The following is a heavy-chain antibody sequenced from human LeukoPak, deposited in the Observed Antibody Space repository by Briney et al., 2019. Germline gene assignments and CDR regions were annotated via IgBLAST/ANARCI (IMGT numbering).Heavy chain of an antibody. Sequence: GTSLRLSCAASGLTFNGHGMHWVRQAPGKGLEWVAVISYDGSNKYYADSVKGRFTISRDNSKNTLYLQMNSLRAEDTAVYYCAKDEGYYDSSGYRTWGQGTLVTVSS. CDR3: AKDEGYYDSSGYRT. J-gene: IGHJ5*02. V-gene: IGHV3-30*18. CDR1: GLTFNGHG. D-gene: IGHD3-22*01. CDR2: ISYDGSNK.